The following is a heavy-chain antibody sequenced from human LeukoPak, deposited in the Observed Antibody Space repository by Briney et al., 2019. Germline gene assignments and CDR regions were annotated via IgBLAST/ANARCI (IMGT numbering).Heavy chain of an antibody. V-gene: IGHV3-21*01. CDR2: ISGSSNYI. Sequence: KPGGSLRLSCAASGFTFSNYNMNWVRQAPGKGLEWVSSISGSSNYIYYADSVKGRFTISRDNAKNSLYLQMNSLRAEDTAVYSCARDRMGVNGYYYHGFDIWGQGTMVTVSS. J-gene: IGHJ3*02. CDR1: GFTFSNYN. D-gene: IGHD5-24*01. CDR3: ARDRMGVNGYYYHGFDI.